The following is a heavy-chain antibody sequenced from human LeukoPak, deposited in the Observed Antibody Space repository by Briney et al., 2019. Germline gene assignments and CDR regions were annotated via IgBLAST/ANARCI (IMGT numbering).Heavy chain of an antibody. Sequence: GGSLRLSCAASGFTFSSYWMSWVRQAPGKGLEGVANIKKDGSEKYYADSVKGRFTISRDNAKKLPYLQMNSLRAEDTAVYYCARAYSVRYGLGYYYMDVWGKGTTVTISS. CDR3: ARAYSVRYGLGYYYMDV. V-gene: IGHV3-7*01. J-gene: IGHJ6*03. CDR2: IKKDGSEK. D-gene: IGHD1-26*01. CDR1: GFTFSSYW.